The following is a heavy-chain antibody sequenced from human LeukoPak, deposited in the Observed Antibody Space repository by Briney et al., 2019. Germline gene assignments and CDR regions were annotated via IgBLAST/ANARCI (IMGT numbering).Heavy chain of an antibody. Sequence: GGSLRLSCAPSGFTFSGYAMHWVRQAPGKGLGWVAVIWFDGSNTYYADSVKGRFTISRDNSKNTLYLQMNSLRAEDTAVYYCARGAQSGGYSGPFDIWGQGTMVTVSS. CDR1: GFTFSGYA. V-gene: IGHV3-33*01. CDR3: ARGAQSGGYSGPFDI. J-gene: IGHJ3*02. CDR2: IWFDGSNT. D-gene: IGHD1-26*01.